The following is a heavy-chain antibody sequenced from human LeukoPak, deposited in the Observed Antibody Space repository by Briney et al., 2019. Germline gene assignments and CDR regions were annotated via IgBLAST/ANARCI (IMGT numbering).Heavy chain of an antibody. CDR3: ARQSLGASGLDH. CDR2: APHDRSSP. D-gene: IGHD1-26*01. J-gene: IGHJ4*02. Sequence: GRSLRLSCAVSGFRLNSHHMHWVRQAPNKGLEWVAVAPHDRSSPSHAASVNGRFTISRDNSKDTLFLHMDSLRVDDTAIYYCARQSLGASGLDHWGQGVLVTVSS. V-gene: IGHV3-30*03. CDR1: GFRLNSHH.